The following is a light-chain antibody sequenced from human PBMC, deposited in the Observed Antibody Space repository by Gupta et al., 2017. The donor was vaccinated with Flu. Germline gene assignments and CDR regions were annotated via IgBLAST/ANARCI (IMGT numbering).Light chain of an antibody. J-gene: IGLJ3*02. Sequence: QSALTQPASVSGSPGQSITIPSTGTSSDVGGYNYVSWYQQHPGKAPKLMIFDDSDRPSGISNRFSGSKSGNTASLTISGLQAEDEADYYCSSYTSSSTLVFGGGTKLTVL. CDR3: SSYTSSSTLV. CDR2: DDS. V-gene: IGLV2-14*01. CDR1: SSDVGGYNY.